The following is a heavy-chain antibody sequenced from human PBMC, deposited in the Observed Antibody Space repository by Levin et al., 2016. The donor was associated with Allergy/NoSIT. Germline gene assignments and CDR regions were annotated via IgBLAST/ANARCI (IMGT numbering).Heavy chain of an antibody. D-gene: IGHD6-13*01. V-gene: IGHV4-39*01. Sequence: RQAPGKGLEWIGSIYYSGSTYYNPSLKSRITISVDTSKSQFSLKLSSVTAADTAIYYCARQGKGIPAAWGQGTLVTVSS. CDR2: IYYSGST. J-gene: IGHJ4*02. CDR3: ARQGKGIPAA.